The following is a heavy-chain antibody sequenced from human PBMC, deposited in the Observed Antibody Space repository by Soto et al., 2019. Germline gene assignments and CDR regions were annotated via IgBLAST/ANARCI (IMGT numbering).Heavy chain of an antibody. CDR2: INHSGST. V-gene: IGHV4-34*01. CDR1: GGSFSGYY. J-gene: IGHJ4*02. Sequence: SETLSLTCAVYGGSFSGYYWSWIRQPPGKGLEWIGEINHSGSTNYNPSLKSRVTISVDTSKNQFSLKLSSVTAADTAVYYCALARFSGYFDYWGQGTLVTVSS. CDR3: ALARFSGYFDY. D-gene: IGHD1-26*01.